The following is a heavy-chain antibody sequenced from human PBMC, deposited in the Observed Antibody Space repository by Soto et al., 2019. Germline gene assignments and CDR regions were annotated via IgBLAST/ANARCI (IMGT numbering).Heavy chain of an antibody. V-gene: IGHV4-59*01. CDR1: GSSISSYY. D-gene: IGHD4-17*01. CDR2: IYYTGST. CDR3: TRVGGYYGDYPNFDY. Sequence: ASETLSLTCRVSGSSISSYYWSWLRQPPGKGLEWIGNIYYTGSTDYHPSLKSRAIMSVESSKKQLSLRLNSVTAADTAVYYCTRVGGYYGDYPNFDYWGQGALVTVSS. J-gene: IGHJ4*02.